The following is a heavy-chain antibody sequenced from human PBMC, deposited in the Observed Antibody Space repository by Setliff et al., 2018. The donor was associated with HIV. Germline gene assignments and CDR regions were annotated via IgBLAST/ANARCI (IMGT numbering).Heavy chain of an antibody. V-gene: IGHV4-59*11. J-gene: IGHJ4*02. Sequence: SETLSLTCTVSGGSISSHYWSWIRLPPGKGLEWIGTLYYNGNTNSNPSLKSRVTISGDTSKNQISLKLTSVTAADTAVYFCARDRAVADDFDCWGQGTLVTVSS. CDR1: GGSISSHY. CDR3: ARDRAVADDFDC. D-gene: IGHD6-19*01. CDR2: LYYNGNT.